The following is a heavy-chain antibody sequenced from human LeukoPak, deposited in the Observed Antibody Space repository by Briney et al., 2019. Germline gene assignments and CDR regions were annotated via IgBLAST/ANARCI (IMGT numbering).Heavy chain of an antibody. J-gene: IGHJ5*02. CDR1: GGSISSYD. CDR3: ARVAGSYWDWFDP. Sequence: SETLSLTCTVSGGSISSYDWSWIRQPPGKGLEWIGYIYYSGSTNYNPSLKSRVTISVDTSKNQFSLKLSSVTAADTAVYYWARVAGSYWDWFDPWGQGTLVTVSS. CDR2: IYYSGST. D-gene: IGHD3-10*01. V-gene: IGHV4-59*01.